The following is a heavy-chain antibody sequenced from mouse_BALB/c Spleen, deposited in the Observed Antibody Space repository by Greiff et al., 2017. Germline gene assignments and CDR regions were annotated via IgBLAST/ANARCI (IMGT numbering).Heavy chain of an antibody. V-gene: IGHV14-4*02. J-gene: IGHJ1*01. CDR1: GFNIKDYY. CDR3: NEDFQFLGYFDV. CDR2: IDPENGDT. Sequence: EVKLMESGAELVRSGASVKLSCTASGFNIKDYYMHWVKQRPEQGLEWIGWIDPENGDTEYAPKFQGKASMTADTSSNTAYLQLSSLTSEDTAVYYCNEDFQFLGYFDVWGAGTTVTVSS.